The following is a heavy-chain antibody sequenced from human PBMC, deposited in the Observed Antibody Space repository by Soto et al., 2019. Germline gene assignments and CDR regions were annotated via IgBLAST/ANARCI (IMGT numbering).Heavy chain of an antibody. CDR2: INPNTGGT. J-gene: IGHJ5*02. V-gene: IGHV1-2*02. CDR1: GYTFTGYY. D-gene: IGHD2-2*01. CDR3: ARDPNIVVVPAAHRYNWFDP. Sequence: GASVKVSCKASGYTFTGYYMHWVRQAPGQGLEWMGWINPNTGGTNYAQKFQGRVTMTRDTSISTAYMELSRLRSDDTAVYYCARDPNIVVVPAAHRYNWFDPWGQGTLV.